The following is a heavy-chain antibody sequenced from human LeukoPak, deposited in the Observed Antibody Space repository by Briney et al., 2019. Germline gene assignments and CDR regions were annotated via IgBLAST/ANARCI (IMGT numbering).Heavy chain of an antibody. Sequence: SETLSLTCTVSGGSINSNNYYWGWIRQPPGKGLEWIGSFYYSGSTYYNPSLKSRVTISVDTSKNQFSLKLTSVTAADTAVYYCASGLPDSEMDVWGQGTTVTVSS. CDR2: FYYSGST. V-gene: IGHV4-39*01. D-gene: IGHD2-21*01. CDR3: ASGLPDSEMDV. CDR1: GGSINSNNYY. J-gene: IGHJ6*02.